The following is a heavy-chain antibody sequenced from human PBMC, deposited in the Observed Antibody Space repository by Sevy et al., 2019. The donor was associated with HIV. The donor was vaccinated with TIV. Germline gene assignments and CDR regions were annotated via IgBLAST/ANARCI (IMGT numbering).Heavy chain of an antibody. CDR3: ARGTLLRYFDWSYRYNWFDP. Sequence: ASVKVSCKASGYTFTSYAMNWVRQAPGQELEWMGWINTNTGNPTYAQGFTGRFVFSLDTSVSTAYLQISSLKAEDTAVYYCARGTLLRYFDWSYRYNWFDPWGQGTLVTVSS. D-gene: IGHD3-9*01. CDR2: INTNTGNP. V-gene: IGHV7-4-1*02. J-gene: IGHJ5*02. CDR1: GYTFTSYA.